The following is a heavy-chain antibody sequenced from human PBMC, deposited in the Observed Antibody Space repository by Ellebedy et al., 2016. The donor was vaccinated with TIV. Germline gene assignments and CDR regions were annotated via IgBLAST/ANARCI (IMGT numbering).Heavy chain of an antibody. Sequence: MPSETLSLTCGVSGDSITSDNFXSWVRQSPGRVLEWIGEVYHTGHTHYNPSLRSRVTISVDKSKSQFSLRLTSVTAADTAVYYCAREWTRGGGYFPSWFDPWGQGTLVTVSS. D-gene: IGHD2/OR15-2a*01. CDR2: VYHTGHT. J-gene: IGHJ5*02. V-gene: IGHV4-4*02. CDR1: GDSITSDNF. CDR3: AREWTRGGGYFPSWFDP.